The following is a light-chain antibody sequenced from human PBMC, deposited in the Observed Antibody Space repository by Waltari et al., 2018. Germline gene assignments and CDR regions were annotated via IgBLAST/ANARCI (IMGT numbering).Light chain of an antibody. CDR2: DVS. V-gene: IGLV2-14*03. Sequence: QSALAQPASVSGSHGQSITISCTGTGSEVGRYNYVPWYQQLPGKAPTVIIFDVSDRPSGVSTRFSGSKSGNTASLTISGLQAEDEADYYCGSYSGTTTYVFGTGTYVTVL. CDR1: GSEVGRYNY. J-gene: IGLJ1*01. CDR3: GSYSGTTTYV.